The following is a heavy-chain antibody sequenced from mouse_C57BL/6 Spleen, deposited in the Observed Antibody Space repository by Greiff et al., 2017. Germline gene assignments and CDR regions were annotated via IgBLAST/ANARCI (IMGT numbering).Heavy chain of an antibody. CDR2: IDPSASYT. D-gene: IGHD3-2*02. CDR1: GYTFTSYW. V-gene: IGHV1-50*01. Sequence: QVQLQQPGAELVKPGASVKLSCKASGYTFTSYWMQWVKQRPGQGLEWIGEIDPSASYTNYNQKFKGKATLTVDTSSSTAYMQLSSLTSEDSAVYYCARSRQLRLYAMDYWGQGTSVTVSS. J-gene: IGHJ4*01. CDR3: ARSRQLRLYAMDY.